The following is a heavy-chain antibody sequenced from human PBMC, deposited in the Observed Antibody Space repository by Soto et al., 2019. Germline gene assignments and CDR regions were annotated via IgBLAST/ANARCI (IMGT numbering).Heavy chain of an antibody. V-gene: IGHV3-53*02. CDR1: GFTVSSNY. Sequence: EVQLVETGGGLIQPGGSLRLSCAASGFTVSSNYMSWVRQAPGKGLEWVSVIYSGGSTYYSDSVKGRFTISRDNSQNTLYVQMKSLRAEDTAVYYCARREHSGSYLDYWGQGTLVTVSS. CDR3: ARREHSGSYLDY. D-gene: IGHD3-10*01. CDR2: IYSGGST. J-gene: IGHJ4*02.